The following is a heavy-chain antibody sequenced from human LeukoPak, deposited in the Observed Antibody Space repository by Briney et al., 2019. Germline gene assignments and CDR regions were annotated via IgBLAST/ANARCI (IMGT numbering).Heavy chain of an antibody. CDR3: ARYPVDTARNYYYPYGMDV. V-gene: IGHV1-18*01. J-gene: IGHJ6*02. Sequence: ASVKVSCKASGYTCTNNGISWVRQAPGQWLEWMGRISAYNGNTNYAQKLQGRVTMTTDTSTSTAYMELRSLRSDDTAVYYCARYPVDTARNYYYPYGMDVWGQGTTVTVSS. D-gene: IGHD5-18*01. CDR1: GYTCTNNG. CDR2: ISAYNGNT.